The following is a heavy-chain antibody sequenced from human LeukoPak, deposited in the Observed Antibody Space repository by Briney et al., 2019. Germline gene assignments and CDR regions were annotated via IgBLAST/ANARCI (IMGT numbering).Heavy chain of an antibody. CDR3: ARGELLWDY. CDR1: GVSIGSGELY. CDR2: IYNSGST. J-gene: IGHJ4*02. Sequence: KPSETLSLTCSVSGVSIGSGELYWRGIREPPGEGLEWIGYIYNSGSTFYNPSLKSRVTISVDTSKNQFSLKLNSVTAADTAVYYCARGELLWDYWGQGTLVTVSS. V-gene: IGHV4-30-4*01. D-gene: IGHD1-26*01.